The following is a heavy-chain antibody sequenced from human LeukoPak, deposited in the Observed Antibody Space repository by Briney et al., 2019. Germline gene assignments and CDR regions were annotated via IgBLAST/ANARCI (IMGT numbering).Heavy chain of an antibody. CDR1: GFTFSDYN. CDR2: MSRSCDII. J-gene: IGHJ4*02. Sequence: VGTLRLSCAASGFTFSDYNMNWVRQVPGQGLESVSYMSRSCDIISYADSVKGQFTISRDNSKNTLYLQMNSLRAEDTAVYYCAKLTLLGYCSGGSCYDRRVFDYWGQGTLVTVSS. V-gene: IGHV3-23*01. CDR3: AKLTLLGYCSGGSCYDRRVFDY. D-gene: IGHD2-15*01.